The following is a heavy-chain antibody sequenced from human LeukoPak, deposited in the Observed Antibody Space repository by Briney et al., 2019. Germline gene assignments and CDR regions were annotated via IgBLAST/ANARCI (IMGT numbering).Heavy chain of an antibody. J-gene: IGHJ5*02. CDR2: INPNSGGT. CDR3: TCEGQWLVPLT. Sequence: ASVKVSCKASGGTFSSYAISWVRQAPGQGLEWMGRINPNSGGTNYAQKFQGRVTMTRDTSISTAYMELSRLRSDDTAVYYCTCEGQWLVPLTWGQGTLVTVSS. CDR1: GGTFSSYA. D-gene: IGHD6-19*01. V-gene: IGHV1-2*06.